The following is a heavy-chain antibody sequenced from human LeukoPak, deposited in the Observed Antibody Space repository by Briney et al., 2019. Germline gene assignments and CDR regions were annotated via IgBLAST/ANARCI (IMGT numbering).Heavy chain of an antibody. J-gene: IGHJ4*02. Sequence: PSETLSLTCTVSGGSISSYYWNWIRQPAGKGLKWIGRIYTSGSTSYNSSLKSRVTMSVDTSKNQFSLRLSSVTAADTAVYYCARDVGGYNYGYSLDYWGQGTLVSVSS. CDR2: IYTSGST. CDR1: GGSISSYY. V-gene: IGHV4-4*07. CDR3: ARDVGGYNYGYSLDY. D-gene: IGHD5-18*01.